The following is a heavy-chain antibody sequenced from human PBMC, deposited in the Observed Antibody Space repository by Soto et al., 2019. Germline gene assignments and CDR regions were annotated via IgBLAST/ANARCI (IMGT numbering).Heavy chain of an antibody. V-gene: IGHV4-30-4*01. CDR2: IYYSGST. D-gene: IGHD3-10*01. Sequence: PSETLSLTCTVPGGSISSGDYYWSWIRQPPGKGLEWIGYIYYSGSTYYNPSLKSRVTISVDTSKNQFSLKLSSVTAADTAVYYCARTDYGTAYFDPWGQGSLVTV. CDR3: ARTDYGTAYFDP. CDR1: GGSISSGDYY. J-gene: IGHJ5*02.